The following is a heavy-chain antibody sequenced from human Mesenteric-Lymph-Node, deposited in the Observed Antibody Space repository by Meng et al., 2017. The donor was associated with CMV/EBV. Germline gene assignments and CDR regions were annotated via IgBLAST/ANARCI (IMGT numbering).Heavy chain of an antibody. J-gene: IGHJ4*02. CDR3: ANLLGRRGSVDY. CDR1: GLTFDSYE. Sequence: GESLKISCAVSGLTFDSYEFSWVRQAPGAGLEWVSSIGGAGGSTYYADSVKGRFTISRDNSKNTLYLQMTSLRTEDTAVYYCANLLGRRGSVDYWGQGTLVTVS. V-gene: IGHV3-23*01. CDR2: IGGAGGST. D-gene: IGHD2-8*02.